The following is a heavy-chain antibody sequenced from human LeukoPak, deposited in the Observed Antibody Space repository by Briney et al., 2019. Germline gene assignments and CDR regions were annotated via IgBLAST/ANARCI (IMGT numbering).Heavy chain of an antibody. D-gene: IGHD1-7*01. V-gene: IGHV6-1*01. CDR3: ARDGGNNWNYLSPMYYFDY. CDR1: GDSVSSNSAA. CDR2: TYYRSKWYN. J-gene: IGHJ4*02. Sequence: SQTLSLTCAISGDSVSSNSAAWNWIRQSPSRGLEWLGRTYYRSKWYNDYAVSVKSRITINPDTSKNQFSLQLNSVTPEDTAVYYCARDGGNNWNYLSPMYYFDYWGQGTLVTVSS.